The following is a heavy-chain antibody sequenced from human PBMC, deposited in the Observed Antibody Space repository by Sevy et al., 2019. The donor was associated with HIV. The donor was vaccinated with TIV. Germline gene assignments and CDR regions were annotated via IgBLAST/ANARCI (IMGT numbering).Heavy chain of an antibody. CDR2: ISGSGGST. Sequence: GGSLRLSCAASGFTFSSYAMSWVRQAPGKGLEWVSAISGSGGSTYYADSVKGRFTISRDNSKNTLYLQMNSLRAEDTAVYYCAKDKERRYYDSSGYMGPYYFDYWGQGTLVTVSS. J-gene: IGHJ4*02. V-gene: IGHV3-23*01. CDR1: GFTFSSYA. CDR3: AKDKERRYYDSSGYMGPYYFDY. D-gene: IGHD3-22*01.